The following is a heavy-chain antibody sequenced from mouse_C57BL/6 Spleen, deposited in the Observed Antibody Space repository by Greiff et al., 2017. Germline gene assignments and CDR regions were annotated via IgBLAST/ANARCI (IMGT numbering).Heavy chain of an antibody. CDR1: GYTFTSYW. D-gene: IGHD1-1*01. CDR2: IYPGSGST. J-gene: IGHJ2*01. Sequence: VQLQQPGAELVKPGASVKMSCEASGYTFTSYWITWVKQRPGQGLEWIGDIYPGSGSTNYNEKFKSKATLTVDTSSSTAYMQLSSLTSEDSAVYYCARDYYGSSYNYWGQGTTLTVSS. CDR3: ARDYYGSSYNY. V-gene: IGHV1-55*01.